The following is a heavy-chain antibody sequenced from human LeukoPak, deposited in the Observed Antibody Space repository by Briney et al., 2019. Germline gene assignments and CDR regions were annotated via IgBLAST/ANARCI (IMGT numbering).Heavy chain of an antibody. CDR2: ISGSGGST. J-gene: IGHJ4*02. V-gene: IGHV3-23*01. D-gene: IGHD6-25*01. CDR3: AKGHIAATEFDY. CDR1: GFTFSSYA. Sequence: AGGSLRLSCAASGFTFSSYAMSWVRQAPGKGLEWVSAISGSGGSTYYADSVKGRFTISRDNSKNTLYLQMNSLRAEDTAVYYCAKGHIAATEFDYWGQGTLVTVSS.